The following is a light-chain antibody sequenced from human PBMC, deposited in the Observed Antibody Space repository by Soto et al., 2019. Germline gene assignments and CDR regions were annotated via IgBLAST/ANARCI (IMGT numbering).Light chain of an antibody. J-gene: IGLJ1*01. CDR3: SSYAATSILEV. CDR2: DVD. V-gene: IGLV2-14*03. CDR1: SSDVGGHTF. Sequence: QSALTQPASVSGSPGQSVTISCTGPSSDVGGHTFVSWYQHHPGKAPKLIISDVDIRPSGVSDRFSGSKSGNTASLTISGLRAEDEADYYCSSYAATSILEVFGTGTKLTVL.